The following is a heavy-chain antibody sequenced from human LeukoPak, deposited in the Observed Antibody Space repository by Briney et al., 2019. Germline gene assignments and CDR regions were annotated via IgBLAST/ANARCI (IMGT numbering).Heavy chain of an antibody. Sequence: SETLSLTCTVSGGSITTYYWTWIRQPPGKGLEWIGYMSHSGSTNYNPSLKSRVTISGDTSKTQFSLKLSSVTAADTAVYYCARGHSSGHYFDYWGQGTLVTVCS. J-gene: IGHJ4*02. CDR1: GGSITTYY. D-gene: IGHD6-19*01. CDR2: MSHSGST. CDR3: ARGHSSGHYFDY. V-gene: IGHV4-59*01.